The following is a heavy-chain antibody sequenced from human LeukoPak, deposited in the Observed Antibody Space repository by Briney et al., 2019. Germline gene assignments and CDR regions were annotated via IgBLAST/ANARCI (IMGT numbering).Heavy chain of an antibody. V-gene: IGHV3-74*01. CDR2: INSDGSST. Sequence: GGSLRLSCAASGFTFSSYWMHWVRQAPGKGLVWVSRINSDGSSTSYADSVKGRFTISRDNAKNTLYLQMNSLRAEDTAVYYCARGAPGSSQPVDYWGQGTLVTVSS. J-gene: IGHJ4*02. D-gene: IGHD6-13*01. CDR3: ARGAPGSSQPVDY. CDR1: GFTFSSYW.